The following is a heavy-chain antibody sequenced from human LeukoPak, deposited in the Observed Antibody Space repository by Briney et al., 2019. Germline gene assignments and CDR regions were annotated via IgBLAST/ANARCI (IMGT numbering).Heavy chain of an antibody. CDR1: GGSFSGYY. CDR3: ARRAGRIAAAGRFGPNWFDP. Sequence: SETLSLTCAVYGGSFSGYYWSWIRQPPGKGLEWIGEINHSGSTNYNPSLKGRVTISVDTSKNQFSLKLSSVTAADTAVYYCARRAGRIAAAGRFGPNWFDPWGQGTLVTVSS. V-gene: IGHV4-34*01. J-gene: IGHJ5*02. D-gene: IGHD6-13*01. CDR2: INHSGST.